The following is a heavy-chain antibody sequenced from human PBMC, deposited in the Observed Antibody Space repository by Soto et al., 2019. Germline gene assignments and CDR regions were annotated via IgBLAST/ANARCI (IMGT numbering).Heavy chain of an antibody. V-gene: IGHV3-21*01. Sequence: EVQLVESGGGLVKPGGSLRLSCAASGFTFSSYSMNWVRQAPGKGLEWVSSISSSSSYIYYADSVKGRFTISRDNAKNSPYLQLNSLRDEDTAVYSCARDWGLADCSGGCCDPGAFDIWGQGTLVTVSS. CDR1: GFTFSSYS. D-gene: IGHD2-15*01. CDR2: ISSSSSYI. J-gene: IGHJ3*02. CDR3: ARDWGLADCSGGCCDPGAFDI.